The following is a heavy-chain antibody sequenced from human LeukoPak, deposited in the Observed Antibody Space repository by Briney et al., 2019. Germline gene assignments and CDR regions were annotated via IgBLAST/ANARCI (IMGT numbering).Heavy chain of an antibody. D-gene: IGHD6-19*01. J-gene: IGHJ4*02. Sequence: GSLRLSCAASGFTFSSYSINWVRPAPGKGLEWLSYISSSSRTISYADSLKGRFTVSRDNAKNSLDLQMNSLRVEDTAVYYCARVGTSGWTSDYWGQGTLVTVSS. CDR3: ARVGTSGWTSDY. CDR2: ISSSSRTI. V-gene: IGHV3-48*04. CDR1: GFTFSSYS.